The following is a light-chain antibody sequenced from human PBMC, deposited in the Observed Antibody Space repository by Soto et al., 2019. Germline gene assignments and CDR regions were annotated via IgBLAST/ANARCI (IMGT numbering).Light chain of an antibody. J-gene: IGKJ2*02. CDR1: QSIGSN. Sequence: EVVMTQSPATLSVSPGEAATLSCRASQSIGSNLAWYQQKPGQPPRLLIFGSSTRATGIPGRFSGSGSGTEFTLTISSLEPEDFATYHCQQDSHCPPCTFGQGTKLEIK. CDR3: QQDSHCPPCT. V-gene: IGKV3-15*01. CDR2: GSS.